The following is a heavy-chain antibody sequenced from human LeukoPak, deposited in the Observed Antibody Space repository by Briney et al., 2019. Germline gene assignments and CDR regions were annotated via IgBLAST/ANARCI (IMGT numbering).Heavy chain of an antibody. CDR3: AGQEMGHDY. V-gene: IGHV4-59*08. D-gene: IGHD2-8*01. J-gene: IGHJ4*02. CDR2: IYYTGST. Sequence: SETLSLTCTVSGGSISSYYWNWIRQPPGRGLEWIGYIYYTGSTDYNPSLKSRVTISVDTSKNQFSLKLSSVTAADTAVYYCAGQEMGHDYWGQGTLVTVSS. CDR1: GGSISSYY.